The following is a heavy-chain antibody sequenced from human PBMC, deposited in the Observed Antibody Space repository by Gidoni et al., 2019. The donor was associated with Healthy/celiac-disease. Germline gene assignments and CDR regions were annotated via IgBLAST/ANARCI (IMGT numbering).Heavy chain of an antibody. CDR3: ARGGNYDILTGSGDDAFDI. Sequence: EVQLVESGGGLVQPGGSLRLSCAASGFTFSIYAMHWVRQATGKGLEWVSAIGTAGDPYYPGSVKGRFTISRENAKNSLYLQMNSLRAGDTAVYYCARGGNYDILTGSGDDAFDIWGQGTMVTVSS. J-gene: IGHJ3*02. CDR1: GFTFSIYA. CDR2: IGTAGDP. V-gene: IGHV3-13*05. D-gene: IGHD3-9*01.